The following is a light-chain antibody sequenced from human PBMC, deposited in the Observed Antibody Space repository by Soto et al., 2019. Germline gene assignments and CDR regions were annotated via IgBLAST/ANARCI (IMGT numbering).Light chain of an antibody. V-gene: IGKV2D-30*01. J-gene: IGKJ5*01. CDR2: KVS. Sequence: DVVVTQSPLSLSVTLGQPASISCRCSQSLVYSDGRTYLTWFHQRPGQSPRRLIYKVSNLDSGVPDRFSVRGSGTDFTLNISRVEAEDVGLYYCMQGTHVPFIFGQGTRLEIK. CDR3: MQGTHVPFI. CDR1: QSLVYSDGRTY.